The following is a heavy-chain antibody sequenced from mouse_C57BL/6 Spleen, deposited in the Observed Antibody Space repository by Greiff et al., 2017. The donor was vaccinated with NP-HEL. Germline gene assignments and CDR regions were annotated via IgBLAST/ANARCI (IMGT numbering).Heavy chain of an antibody. CDR1: GFTFSSYA. J-gene: IGHJ3*01. Sequence: EVMLVESGGGLVKPGGSLKLSCAASGFTFSSYAMSWVRQTPEKRLEWVATISDGGSYTYYPDNVKGRFTISRDNAKNNLYLQMSHLKSEDTAMYYCARAHNWDPFAYWGQGTLVTVSA. V-gene: IGHV5-4*03. D-gene: IGHD4-1*01. CDR3: ARAHNWDPFAY. CDR2: ISDGGSYT.